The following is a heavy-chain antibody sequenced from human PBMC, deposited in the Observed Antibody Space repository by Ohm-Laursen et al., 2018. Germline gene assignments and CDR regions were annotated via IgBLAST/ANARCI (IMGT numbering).Heavy chain of an antibody. J-gene: IGHJ4*02. CDR3: AVYNWHAYFDY. D-gene: IGHD1-20*01. Sequence: SLRLSCAASGFTFSDYYMSWIRQAPGKGLEWVSYISSSGSTIYYADSVKGRFTISRDNAKNSLFLQMNSLRAEDTAVYYCAVYNWHAYFDYWGQGTLVTVSS. CDR1: GFTFSDYY. V-gene: IGHV3-11*04. CDR2: ISSSGSTI.